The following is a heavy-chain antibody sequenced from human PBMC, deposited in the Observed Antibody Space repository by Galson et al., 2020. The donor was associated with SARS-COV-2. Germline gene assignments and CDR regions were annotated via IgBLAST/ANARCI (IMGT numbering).Heavy chain of an antibody. CDR2: FHSDGST. D-gene: IGHD6-6*01. V-gene: IGHV4-59*08. CDR1: GGSISSDY. J-gene: IGHJ4*02. CDR3: ARYTTSSVAFDY. Sequence: SETLSLTCSVSGGSISSDYWSWIRQPPAKGLEWIGFFHSDGSTNYNPSLKSRVTISVDTSKNQLSLKLSSVTAADTAVYYCARYTTSSVAFDYWGQGTLVTVSS.